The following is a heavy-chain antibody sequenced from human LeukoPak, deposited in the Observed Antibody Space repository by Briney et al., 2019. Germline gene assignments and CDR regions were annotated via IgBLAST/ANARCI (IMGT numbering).Heavy chain of an antibody. CDR1: GYTFSTFT. CDR3: GRGGQVSTEAYFDS. CDR2: IIPFLRKT. D-gene: IGHD1-26*01. J-gene: IGHJ4*02. Sequence: ASVKVSCKTSGYTFSTFTINWVRQAPGQGLEWMGRIIPFLRKTNYAQKFQGTVTIPTDPSTDTAYSDLTSLRSEDTAVSLRGRGGQVSTEAYFDSWGQGSLVIVSA. V-gene: IGHV1-69*08.